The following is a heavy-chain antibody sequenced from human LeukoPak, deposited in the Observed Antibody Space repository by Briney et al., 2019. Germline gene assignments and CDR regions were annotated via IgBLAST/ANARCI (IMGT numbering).Heavy chain of an antibody. CDR2: IKAVSGDT. V-gene: IGHV1-3*03. CDR1: GYTFTSYA. Sequence: ASVKVSCKASGYTFTSYAMHWVRQAPGQRLEWVGWIKAVSGDTKYSQELQGRVTITRDTSATTVYMELSSPRYEDMAVYYCARVAGTLFDYWGQGTLVTVSS. CDR3: ARVAGTLFDY. D-gene: IGHD6-19*01. J-gene: IGHJ4*02.